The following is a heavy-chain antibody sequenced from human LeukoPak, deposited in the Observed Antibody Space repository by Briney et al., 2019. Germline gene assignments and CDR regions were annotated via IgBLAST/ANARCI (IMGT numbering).Heavy chain of an antibody. V-gene: IGHV3-21*01. Sequence: GGSLRLSCAASGITFSSFGMNWVRQAPGKGLEWVSFISTSSSYIYYADSVKGRFTISRDNAKNSLYLQMNSLRAEDTAVYYCARVVQSTDSSGFYLPEYFQHWGQGTLVTVSS. D-gene: IGHD3-22*01. CDR1: GITFSSFG. J-gene: IGHJ1*01. CDR3: ARVVQSTDSSGFYLPEYFQH. CDR2: ISTSSSYI.